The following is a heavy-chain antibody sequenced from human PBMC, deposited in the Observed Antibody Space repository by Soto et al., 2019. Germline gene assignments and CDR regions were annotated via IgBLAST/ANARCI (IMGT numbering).Heavy chain of an antibody. D-gene: IGHD2-2*01. CDR3: AKGVGDCSSTSCLNWGWFET. J-gene: IGHJ5*02. Sequence: GGSLRLSCAASGFTFSSYAMNWVRQAPGKELEWVSAISGSGGSTYYADSVKGRFTISRDNSKNTLYLQMNSLRAEDTAVYYCAKGVGDCSSTSCLNWGWFETWGKGTLGTVSS. CDR1: GFTFSSYA. CDR2: ISGSGGST. V-gene: IGHV3-23*01.